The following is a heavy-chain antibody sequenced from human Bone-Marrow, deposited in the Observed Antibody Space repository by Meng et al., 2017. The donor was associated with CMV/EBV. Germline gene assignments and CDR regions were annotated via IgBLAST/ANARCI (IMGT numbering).Heavy chain of an antibody. CDR3: ARAVVVPAAINYYYGMGV. CDR2: IIPIFGTA. J-gene: IGHJ6*02. V-gene: IGHV1-69*05. CDR1: GGTFSSYA. D-gene: IGHD2-2*02. Sequence: SVKVSCKASGGTFSSYAISWVRQAPGQGLEWMGGIIPIFGTANYAQKFQGRVTITTDESTSTAYMELSSLRSEDTAVYYCARAVVVPAAINYYYGMGVWGQGTTVTVSS.